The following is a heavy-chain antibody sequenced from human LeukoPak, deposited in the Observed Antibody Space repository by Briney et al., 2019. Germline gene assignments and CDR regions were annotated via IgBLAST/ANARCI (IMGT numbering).Heavy chain of an antibody. CDR1: GGSCSGYY. D-gene: IGHD2-15*01. J-gene: IGHJ5*02. CDR3: ARDPRTTWYNWFDP. Sequence: SETLSLTCAVYGGSCSGYYWSWIRQPPGKGLEWIGEINHSGSTNYNPSLKSRVTISLDTSKNQFSLRLSSVTAADTAVYYCARDPRTTWYNWFDPWGQGTLVTVSS. V-gene: IGHV4-34*01. CDR2: INHSGST.